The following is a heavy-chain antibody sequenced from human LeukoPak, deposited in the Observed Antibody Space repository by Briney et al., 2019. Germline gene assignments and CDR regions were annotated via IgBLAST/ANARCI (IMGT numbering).Heavy chain of an antibody. D-gene: IGHD6-13*01. V-gene: IGHV3-7*03. J-gene: IGHJ4*02. CDR1: GFTFSSYS. CDR2: IKQDGSEK. Sequence: GGSLRLSCAASGFTFSSYSMNWVRQAPGKGLEWVANIKQDGSEKYYVDSVKGRFTISRDNSKNTLHLQMNSLRTEDTAVYYCAGSSWTDYWGQGTLVTVSS. CDR3: AGSSWTDY.